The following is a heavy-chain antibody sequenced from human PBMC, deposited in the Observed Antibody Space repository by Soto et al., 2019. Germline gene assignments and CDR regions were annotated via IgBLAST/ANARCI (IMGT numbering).Heavy chain of an antibody. Sequence: EVQLLESGGGLVQPGGSLRLSCAASGFTFNNYAMTWVRQAPGKGLEWVSAISGGGDTTSYADSVKGRFTVSSDGSKNTLYLQMSRLRAEDTALYYCAKGRGGSGSLPPRVDFWGQGTLVTVSS. V-gene: IGHV3-23*01. CDR2: ISGGGDTT. CDR3: AKGRGGSGSLPPRVDF. J-gene: IGHJ4*02. CDR1: GFTFNNYA. D-gene: IGHD3-10*01.